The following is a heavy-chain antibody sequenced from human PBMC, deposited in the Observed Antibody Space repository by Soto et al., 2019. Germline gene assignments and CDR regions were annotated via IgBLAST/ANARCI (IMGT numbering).Heavy chain of an antibody. CDR2: ISAYNGNT. D-gene: IGHD2-21*01. J-gene: IGHJ4*02. CDR3: ARELVVWDYCERTYPVASFDY. Sequence: GLEWMGWISAYNGNTNYAQKLQGRVTMTTDTSTSTAYMELRSRSSDDTAVYYCARELVVWDYCERTYPVASFDYWGQGVLVTVSS. V-gene: IGHV1-18*01.